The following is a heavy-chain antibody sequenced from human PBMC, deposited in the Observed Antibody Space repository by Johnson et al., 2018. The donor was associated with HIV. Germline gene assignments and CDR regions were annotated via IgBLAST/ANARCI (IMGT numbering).Heavy chain of an antibody. D-gene: IGHD1-7*01. V-gene: IGHV3-11*01. CDR1: TFTFSGYN. J-gene: IGHJ3*02. CDR3: ARYEGNYVAFDI. CDR2: ISSSGYST. Sequence: QVRLVESGGGLVQPGGSLRLSCVASTFTFSGYNMAWIRQAPGKGLECLSFISSSGYSTYYTDSVKGRFTISRDNAKKSLFLQMNSLRAEDTAVYYCARYEGNYVAFDIWGQGTMVTVSS.